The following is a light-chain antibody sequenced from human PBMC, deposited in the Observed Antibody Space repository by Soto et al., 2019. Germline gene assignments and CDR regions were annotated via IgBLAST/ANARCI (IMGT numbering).Light chain of an antibody. Sequence: DIQVTQSPPSLSASVGDTITITCRATQYISNYLNWYQQRPGKAPKVLIYDASSLQAGVPSRFSGSGSGTDFTLTISSLQPEDFATYYCQQSYTTHPWTFGQGTKVDIK. CDR1: QYISNY. V-gene: IGKV1-39*01. CDR2: DAS. CDR3: QQSYTTHPWT. J-gene: IGKJ1*01.